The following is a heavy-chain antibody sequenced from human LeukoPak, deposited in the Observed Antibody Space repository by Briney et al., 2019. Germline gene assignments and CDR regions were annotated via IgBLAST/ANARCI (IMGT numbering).Heavy chain of an antibody. CDR1: GFTFHDYA. CDR3: AKASSGSSSRPIDY. D-gene: IGHD3-10*01. Sequence: GGSLRLSCVASGFTFHDYAMSWVRQVPGKGLEWVSLISGDGGSASYAASVKGQFTISRDNSKNSLYLQMNSLRTEDTAFYYCAKASSGSSSRPIDYWGQGTLVTVSS. V-gene: IGHV3-43*02. CDR2: ISGDGGSA. J-gene: IGHJ4*02.